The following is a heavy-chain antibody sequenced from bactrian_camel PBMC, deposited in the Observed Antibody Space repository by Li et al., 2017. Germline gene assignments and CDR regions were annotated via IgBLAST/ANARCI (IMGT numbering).Heavy chain of an antibody. CDR1: GYTYRTAC. Sequence: HVQLVESGGGSVRAGETLRLSCTASGYTYRTACMGWFRQTPGEEREGVASVGGGNTWYGDSVKGRFTISLDNAKNTVSLQMNSLKPEDTAIYYCAAAPICNSATMWATATYKYWGPGTQVTVS. CDR3: AAAPICNSATMWATATYKY. D-gene: IGHD4*01. CDR2: VGGGNT. V-gene: IGHV3S53*01. J-gene: IGHJ4*01.